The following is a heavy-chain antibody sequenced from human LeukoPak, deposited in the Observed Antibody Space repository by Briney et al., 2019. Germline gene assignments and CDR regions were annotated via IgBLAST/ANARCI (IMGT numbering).Heavy chain of an antibody. CDR2: FDPEDGET. Sequence: ASVNVSCKVSGYTLTELSMRWVRQAPGKGLEWMGGFDPEDGETIYAQKFQGRVTMTEDTSTDTAYMELSSLRSEDTAVYYCATGGVYNWNDGFDAFDIWGQGTMVTVSS. V-gene: IGHV1-24*01. CDR3: ATGGVYNWNDGFDAFDI. D-gene: IGHD1-20*01. CDR1: GYTLTELS. J-gene: IGHJ3*02.